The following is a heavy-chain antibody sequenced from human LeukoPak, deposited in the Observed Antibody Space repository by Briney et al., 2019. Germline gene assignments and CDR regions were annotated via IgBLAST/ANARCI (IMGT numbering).Heavy chain of an antibody. V-gene: IGHV1-18*01. CDR2: ISAYNGNT. D-gene: IGHD6-25*01. CDR1: GYTFTSYG. J-gene: IGHJ6*02. Sequence: GASVKVSCKASGYTFTSYGISWVRQAPGQGLEWMGWISAYNGNTNYAQKLQGRVTMTTDTSTSTAYMELRSLRSDDTAVYYCARDSGTLYYYGMDVWGQGTTVTVSS. CDR3: ARDSGTLYYYGMDV.